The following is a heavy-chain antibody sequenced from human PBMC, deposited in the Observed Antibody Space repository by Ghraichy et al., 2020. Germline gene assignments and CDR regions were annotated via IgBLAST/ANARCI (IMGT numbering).Heavy chain of an antibody. V-gene: IGHV4-39*01. Sequence: SETLSLTCTVSGGSISSSSYYWAWIRQPPGKGLEWIGSMYYSGNTYYNPSLKSRVTISADTSNNQFSLKLSSVTAADTAVYYCARLLPYYDTLTGYHPRSYFDYWGQGTLVTVSS. CDR1: GGSISSSSYY. D-gene: IGHD3-9*01. CDR3: ARLLPYYDTLTGYHPRSYFDY. CDR2: MYYSGNT. J-gene: IGHJ4*02.